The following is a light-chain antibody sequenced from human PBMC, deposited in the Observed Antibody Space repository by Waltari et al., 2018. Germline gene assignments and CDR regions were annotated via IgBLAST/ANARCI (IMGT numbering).Light chain of an antibody. CDR2: ETD. Sequence: QSVLTQPPSVSAAPGQNVTISCPGSSSNIGGNHVSCYQQLPRTAPKLLIYETDKRPSGIPDRFSGSKSGPSATLGITGLQTGDEASYYCGTWDRSLTVGVFGGGTVLTVL. CDR1: SSNIGGNH. V-gene: IGLV1-51*02. J-gene: IGLJ2*01. CDR3: GTWDRSLTVGV.